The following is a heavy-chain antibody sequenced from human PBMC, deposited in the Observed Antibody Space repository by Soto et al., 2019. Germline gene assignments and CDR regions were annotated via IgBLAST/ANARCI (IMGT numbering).Heavy chain of an antibody. CDR3: AREMGTWLSNSVFDP. Sequence: SETLSLTCSVSGGSISSDYWGWIRQPPGKGLEWIGCIYYSGSTHYNPSLKSRLSISLDTSKNQFSLTLTSVSAADTAMYYCAREMGTWLSNSVFDPWGQGMLVTVSS. CDR1: GGSISSDY. J-gene: IGHJ5*02. CDR2: IYYSGST. D-gene: IGHD1-7*01. V-gene: IGHV4-59*01.